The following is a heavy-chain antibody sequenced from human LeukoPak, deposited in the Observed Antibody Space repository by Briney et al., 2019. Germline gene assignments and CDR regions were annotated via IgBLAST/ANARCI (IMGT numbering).Heavy chain of an antibody. CDR1: GFTFSSYA. Sequence: GRSLRLSCAASGFTFSSYAMHWVRQAPGKGLEWVAVISYDGSNKYYADSVKGRFTISRDNSKNTLYLQMNSLRAEDTAVFYCAKNSPRYCAGDCPLDYWGQGTLVTVSS. V-gene: IGHV3-30-3*02. CDR3: AKNSPRYCAGDCPLDY. D-gene: IGHD2-21*02. CDR2: ISYDGSNK. J-gene: IGHJ4*02.